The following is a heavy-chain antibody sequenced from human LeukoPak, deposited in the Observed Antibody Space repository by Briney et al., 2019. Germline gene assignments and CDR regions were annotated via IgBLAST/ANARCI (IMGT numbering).Heavy chain of an antibody. CDR1: GFSFSSYE. J-gene: IGHJ4*02. D-gene: IGHD6-19*01. Sequence: GGSLRLSCAASGFSFSSYEMNWVRQAPGKGLEWVSNISPSGSTKYYADSVKGRFTVSRDNAKNSLYLQMNGLRAGDTGVYYCTKLAVASADSWGQGTLVTVSS. CDR2: ISPSGSTK. CDR3: TKLAVASADS. V-gene: IGHV3-48*03.